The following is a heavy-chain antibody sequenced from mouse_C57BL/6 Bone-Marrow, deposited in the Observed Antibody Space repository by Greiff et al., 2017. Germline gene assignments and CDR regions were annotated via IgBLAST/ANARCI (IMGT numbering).Heavy chain of an antibody. CDR1: GFNIKDDY. V-gene: IGHV14-4*01. J-gene: IGHJ3*01. CDR3: TREAWFAY. Sequence: VQLKESGAELVRPGASVKLSCTASGFNIKDDYMHWVKQRPEQGLEWIGWIDPENGDTEYASKFQGKAPITADTSSNTAYLQLSSLTAEDTAVCYCTREAWFAYWGQGTLVTVSA. CDR2: IDPENGDT.